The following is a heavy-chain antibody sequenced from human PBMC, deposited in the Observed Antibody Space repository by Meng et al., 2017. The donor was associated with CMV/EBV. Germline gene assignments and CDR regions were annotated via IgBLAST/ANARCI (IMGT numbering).Heavy chain of an antibody. CDR1: GGSFSGYY. CDR3: ARGRYYGSGRNDYYYYGMDV. D-gene: IGHD3-10*01. CDR2: INHSGST. Sequence: GSLSLTCAVYGGSFSGYYWSWIRQPPGKGLEWIGEINHSGSTNYNPSLKSRVTISVDTSKNQFSLKLSSVTAADTAVYYCARGRYYGSGRNDYYYYGMDVWGQGTTVTVSS. V-gene: IGHV4-34*01. J-gene: IGHJ6*02.